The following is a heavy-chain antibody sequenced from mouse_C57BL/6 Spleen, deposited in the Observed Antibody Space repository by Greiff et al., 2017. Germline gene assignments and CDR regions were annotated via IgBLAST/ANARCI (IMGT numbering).Heavy chain of an antibody. V-gene: IGHV1-53*01. CDR3: ARSDGTSWFAY. Sequence: QVQLPQPGTELVTPGASVKLSCKASGYTFTSYWMHWVKQRPGQGLEWIGNINPSNGGTNYNEKFKSKATLTVDKSSSTAYMQLSSLTLEYAAVEYCARSDGTSWFAYWGQGTLVTVSA. CDR2: INPSNGGT. D-gene: IGHD2-1*01. CDR1: GYTFTSYW. J-gene: IGHJ3*01.